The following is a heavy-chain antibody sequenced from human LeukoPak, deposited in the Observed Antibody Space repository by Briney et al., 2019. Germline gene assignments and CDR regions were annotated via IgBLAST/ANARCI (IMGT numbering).Heavy chain of an antibody. CDR2: ISGSGGST. V-gene: IGHV3-23*01. Sequence: PGGSLRLSCAASGITFNSYAMSWVRQAPGKGLEWVSTISGSGGSTYYADSVKGRFTISRDNSKNTLYLQMNSLRAEDTAVYFCAKRGSSWYEPHYWGQGTLVTVSS. D-gene: IGHD6-13*01. J-gene: IGHJ4*02. CDR3: AKRGSSWYEPHY. CDR1: GITFNSYA.